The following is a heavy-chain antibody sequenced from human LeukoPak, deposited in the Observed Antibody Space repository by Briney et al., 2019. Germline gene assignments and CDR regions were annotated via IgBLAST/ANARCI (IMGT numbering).Heavy chain of an antibody. CDR1: GLTFSSCA. V-gene: IGHV3-64D*06. J-gene: IGHJ4*02. CDR3: VTCGSGWYYVDY. Sequence: PGGPLTLPCTASGLTFSSCAMHWVRRAPGKGLEYVSAISSSGCRTYYADSVEGRFTISRDNSKNSLYLQMSSLRAEDTAVYYCVTCGSGWYYVDYWGQGTLVTVSS. CDR2: ISSSGCRT. D-gene: IGHD6-19*01.